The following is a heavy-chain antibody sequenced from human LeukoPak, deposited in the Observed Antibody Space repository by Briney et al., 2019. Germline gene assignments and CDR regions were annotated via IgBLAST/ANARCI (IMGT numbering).Heavy chain of an antibody. CDR2: ISWNSGSI. J-gene: IGHJ4*02. V-gene: IGHV3-9*03. D-gene: IGHD6-19*01. CDR1: GFTFDDYA. Sequence: GRSLRLSXAASGFTFDDYAMHWVRQAPGKGLEWVSGISWNSGSIGYADSVKGRFTISRDNAKNSLYPQMNSLRAEDMALYYCAKESSSGYYFDYWGQGTLVTVSS. CDR3: AKESSSGYYFDY.